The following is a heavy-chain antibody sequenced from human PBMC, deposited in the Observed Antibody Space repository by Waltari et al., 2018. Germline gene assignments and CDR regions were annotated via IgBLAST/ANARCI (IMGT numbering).Heavy chain of an antibody. V-gene: IGHV3-7*01. CDR1: GSRLSHYW. D-gene: IGHD6-13*01. CDR3: TRGGRDSSWYWRD. Sequence: EVQLVESGGGLAQPGGSVRIPGAASGSRLSHYWMTWVRQASGKGPEWVANIKQDGSEKYYMDSVKGRFTISRDNAKNSLYLQMNNLRVEDTAVYYCTRGGRDSSWYWRDWGQGTLVTVSS. CDR2: IKQDGSEK. J-gene: IGHJ4*02.